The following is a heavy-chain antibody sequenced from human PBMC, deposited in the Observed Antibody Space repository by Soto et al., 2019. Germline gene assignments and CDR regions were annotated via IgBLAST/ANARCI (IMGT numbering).Heavy chain of an antibody. CDR3: AKAKRINMIAVVITPPDY. D-gene: IGHD3-22*01. Sequence: PGGSLRLSCAASGFTFSSYGMHWVRQAPGKGLEWVAVISYDGSNKYYADSVKGRFTISRDNSKNTLYLQMNSLRAEDTAVYYCAKAKRINMIAVVITPPDYWGQGTLVTVSS. V-gene: IGHV3-30*18. CDR2: ISYDGSNK. CDR1: GFTFSSYG. J-gene: IGHJ4*02.